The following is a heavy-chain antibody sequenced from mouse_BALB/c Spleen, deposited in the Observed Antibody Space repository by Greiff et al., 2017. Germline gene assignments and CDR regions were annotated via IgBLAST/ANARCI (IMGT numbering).Heavy chain of an antibody. CDR1: GYTFTSYY. D-gene: IGHD2-14*01. J-gene: IGHJ3*01. Sequence: VQLQQSGPELVKPGASVRISCKASGYTFTSYYIHWVKQRPGQGLEWIGWIYPGNVNTNYNEKFKGKATLTADKSSSTAYMQLSSLTSEDSAVYFCARDGTTAWFAYWGQGTLVTVSA. V-gene: IGHV1S56*01. CDR2: IYPGNVNT. CDR3: ARDGTTAWFAY.